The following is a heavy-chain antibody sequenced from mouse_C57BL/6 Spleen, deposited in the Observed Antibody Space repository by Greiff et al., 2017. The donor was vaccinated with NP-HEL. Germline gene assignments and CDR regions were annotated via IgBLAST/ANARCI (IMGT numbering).Heavy chain of an antibody. J-gene: IGHJ1*03. V-gene: IGHV1-82*01. CDR1: GYAFSSSW. D-gene: IGHD1-1*01. CDR2: IYPGDGDT. Sequence: QVHVKQSGPELVKPGASVKISCKASGYAFSSSWMNWVKQRPGKGLEWIGRIYPGDGDTNYNGKFKGKATLTADKSSSTAYMQLSSLTSEDSAVYFCAGATVVGYFDVWGTGTTVTVSS. CDR3: AGATVVGYFDV.